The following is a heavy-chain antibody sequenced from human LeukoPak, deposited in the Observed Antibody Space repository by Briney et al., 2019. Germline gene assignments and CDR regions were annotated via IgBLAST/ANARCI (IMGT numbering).Heavy chain of an antibody. Sequence: SQTLSLTCTFSGGSISSGLYYWSWIRQPAGKGLQWIGRIYTSGYTNYNPSLKSRVTISVDTSKNQFSLKLTSVTAADTAVYYCARGGSGYSFDYWGQGTLVTVSS. D-gene: IGHD3-22*01. CDR2: IYTSGYT. J-gene: IGHJ4*02. CDR3: ARGGSGYSFDY. CDR1: GGSISSGLYY. V-gene: IGHV4-61*02.